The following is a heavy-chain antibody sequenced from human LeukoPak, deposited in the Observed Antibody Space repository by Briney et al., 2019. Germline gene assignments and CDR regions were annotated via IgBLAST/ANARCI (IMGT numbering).Heavy chain of an antibody. CDR3: ARVGPTTYDF. D-gene: IGHD1-26*01. J-gene: IGHJ4*02. Sequence: ASVKVSCKASGYTFTSYAMHWVRQAPGQRLEWMGWINAGNGKTRYSQQFQGRVTITGDTSASTVYMELSSLRSEDTAVYYCARVGPTTYDFWGQGTLVTVSS. CDR2: INAGNGKT. V-gene: IGHV1-3*01. CDR1: GYTFTSYA.